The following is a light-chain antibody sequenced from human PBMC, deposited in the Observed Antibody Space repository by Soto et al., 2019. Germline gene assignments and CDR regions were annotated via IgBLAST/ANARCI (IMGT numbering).Light chain of an antibody. J-gene: IGLJ3*02. CDR1: SGHSSYI. V-gene: IGLV4-60*02. CDR2: LEGSGSY. Sequence: QAVVAQSSSASASLGSSVKLTCTLSSGHSSYIIAWHQQQPGKAPRYLMKLEGSGSYNKGSGVPDRFSGSSSGAARYLTISNLQFEDEADYYCETWDSNTHTVFGGGTKLTVL. CDR3: ETWDSNTHTV.